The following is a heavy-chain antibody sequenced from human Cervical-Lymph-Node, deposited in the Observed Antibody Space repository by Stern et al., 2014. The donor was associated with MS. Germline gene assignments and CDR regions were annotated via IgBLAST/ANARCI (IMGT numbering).Heavy chain of an antibody. CDR3: ARRLCSGGSCYPDY. CDR2: IFPGDSDT. Sequence: EVQLVQSGAEVKKPGESLRISCKASGYRFTSYWIGWVRQMPGKGLEWMGIIFPGDSDTRYSPSFQVQVTMSADKSISTAYLQWSSLKASDTAMYYCARRLCSGGSCYPDYWGQGTLVTVSS. V-gene: IGHV5-51*01. J-gene: IGHJ4*02. CDR1: GYRFTSYW. D-gene: IGHD2-15*01.